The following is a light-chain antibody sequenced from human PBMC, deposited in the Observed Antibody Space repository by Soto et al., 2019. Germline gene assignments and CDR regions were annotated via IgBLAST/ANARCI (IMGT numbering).Light chain of an antibody. J-gene: IGLJ1*01. V-gene: IGLV2-18*02. CDR2: EVS. CDR1: SSDVGSYDR. Sequence: QSALTQPPSVSGSPGQSVTISCTGTSSDVGSYDRVSWYQQPPGTAPKLMIYEVSNRPSGVPDRFSGSKSGNTASLTISGLQAEDEAEYYCTSYTSSNTFVFGTGTKLTVL. CDR3: TSYTSSNTFV.